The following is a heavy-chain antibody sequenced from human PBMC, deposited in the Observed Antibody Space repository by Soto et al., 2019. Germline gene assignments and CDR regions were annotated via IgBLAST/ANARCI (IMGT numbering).Heavy chain of an antibody. Sequence: QVQLQESGPGLVKPSGTLSLTCAVSGDSVSSPYYWCWVRQPPGKGLEWIGAVFHTGTTSYNPSLRSRVTISLDKSNNQFSLDLSSVPAADTAVYYCARSAGWYAVHSWGPGTLVIVSS. D-gene: IGHD6-19*01. CDR2: VFHTGTT. J-gene: IGHJ4*02. CDR1: GDSVSSPYY. V-gene: IGHV4-4*02. CDR3: ARSAGWYAVHS.